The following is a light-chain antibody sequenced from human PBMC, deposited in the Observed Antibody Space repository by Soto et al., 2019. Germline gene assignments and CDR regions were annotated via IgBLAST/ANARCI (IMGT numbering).Light chain of an antibody. CDR2: GAS. CDR1: QSVSSGY. CDR3: QHYGNSPT. Sequence: VLPQSPGTLSLSPGDGATLSCRASQSVSSGYVAWYQQKPGQAPRLLIYGASRRATGIPDRFSGSGSGTDFTLSISRLEPEDFAVYWCQHYGNSPTFGQGTKVQIK. V-gene: IGKV3-20*01. J-gene: IGKJ1*01.